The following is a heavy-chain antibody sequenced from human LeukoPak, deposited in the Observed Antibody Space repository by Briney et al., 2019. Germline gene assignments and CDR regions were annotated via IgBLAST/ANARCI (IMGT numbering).Heavy chain of an antibody. J-gene: IGHJ4*02. D-gene: IGHD3-10*01. V-gene: IGHV1-18*01. Sequence: ASVKVSCKASGYTFTSYGISWVRQAPGQGLEWMGWISAYNGNTNYAQKLQGRVTMTTDTSTSTAYMELRSLRSDDTAVYYCARARDYYGSGGYYKEEYYFDYWGQGTLVTVSS. CDR1: GYTFTSYG. CDR3: ARARDYYGSGGYYKEEYYFDY. CDR2: ISAYNGNT.